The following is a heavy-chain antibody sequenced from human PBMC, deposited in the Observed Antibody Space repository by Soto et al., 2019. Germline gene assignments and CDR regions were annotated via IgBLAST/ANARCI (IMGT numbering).Heavy chain of an antibody. Sequence: QVQLQESGPGLVKPSETLSLTCTVSGGSISSYYWSWIRQPPGKGLEWIAYIYSIGGTTYHPSLQSRVTRAVDTSKNQFSLKFNSVTAADTAVYDCARLGLGYSYHIYWGRGTLVTVSA. CDR1: GGSISSYY. V-gene: IGHV4-59*08. CDR3: ARLGLGYSYHIY. CDR2: IYSIGGT. J-gene: IGHJ4*02. D-gene: IGHD5-18*01.